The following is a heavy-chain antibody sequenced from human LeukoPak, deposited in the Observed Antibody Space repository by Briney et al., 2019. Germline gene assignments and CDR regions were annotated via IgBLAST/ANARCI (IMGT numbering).Heavy chain of an antibody. CDR2: IKSKTDGGTT. V-gene: IGHV3-15*01. Sequence: PGGSLRLSCAASGFTFSNAWMSWVRQAPGKGLEWVGRIKSKTDGGTTDYAAPVKGRFTISRDDSKNTLYLQMNSLKTEDTAVYYCTPAGRGSTWYRSSGYGGQGTLVTVSS. CDR3: TPAGRGSTWYRSSGY. J-gene: IGHJ4*02. D-gene: IGHD6-13*01. CDR1: GFTFSNAW.